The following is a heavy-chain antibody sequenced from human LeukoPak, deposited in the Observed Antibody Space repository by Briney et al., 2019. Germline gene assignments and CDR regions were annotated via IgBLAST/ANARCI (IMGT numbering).Heavy chain of an antibody. J-gene: IGHJ6*03. V-gene: IGHV3-30*02. D-gene: IGHD5-12*01. CDR1: GFTFSSYG. Sequence: GGSLRLSCAASGFTFSSYGMHWVRQAAGKGLEWVAFIRYDGSNKYYADSVKGRFTISRDNSKNTLYLQMNSLRAEDTAVYYCAKGYDYEIYYYYYCMDVWGKGTTVTVSS. CDR3: AKGYDYEIYYYYYCMDV. CDR2: IRYDGSNK.